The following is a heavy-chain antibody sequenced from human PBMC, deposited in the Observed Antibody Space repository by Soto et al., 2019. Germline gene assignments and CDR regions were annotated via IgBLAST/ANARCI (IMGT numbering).Heavy chain of an antibody. CDR1: GFTFSSYA. CDR3: AKDSHVVVIALFDY. V-gene: IGHV3-23*01. Sequence: GGSLRLSCAASGFTFSSYAMSWVRQAPGKGLEWVSAISGSGGSKYYADSVKGRFTISRDNSKNTLYLQMNSLRAEDTAVYYCAKDSHVVVIALFDYWGQGTLVTVSS. CDR2: ISGSGGSK. D-gene: IGHD2-21*01. J-gene: IGHJ4*02.